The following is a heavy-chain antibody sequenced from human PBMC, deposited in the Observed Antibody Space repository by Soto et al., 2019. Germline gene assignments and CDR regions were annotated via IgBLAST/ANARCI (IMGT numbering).Heavy chain of an antibody. CDR3: AKDAATVSSTSNYFDF. D-gene: IGHD6-13*01. CDR2: VGGSGGYT. Sequence: PGGSLRLSCAASGFFFSSYAMSWVRQAPGKGLEWVSGVGGSGGYTSNADSVKGRFTISRDNSKNTLYLQMESLTVEDTAVYFCAKDAATVSSTSNYFDFWGQGTLVTVSS. V-gene: IGHV3-23*01. J-gene: IGHJ4*02. CDR1: GFFFSSYA.